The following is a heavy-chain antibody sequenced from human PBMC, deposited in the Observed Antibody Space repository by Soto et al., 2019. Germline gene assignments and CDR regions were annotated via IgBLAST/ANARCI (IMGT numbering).Heavy chain of an antibody. D-gene: IGHD5-18*01. J-gene: IGHJ4*02. CDR2: INHSGST. CDR1: GGSFSGYC. V-gene: IGHV4-34*01. Sequence: SETLSLTCAVYGGSFSGYCWTWIRQPPGQGLEWIGEINHSGSTNYIPSLKSRITMSVDTYMISLSLNLTSVISSGTAVYYCTRGWSYGFSNSWGQGILVTVSS. CDR3: TRGWSYGFSNS.